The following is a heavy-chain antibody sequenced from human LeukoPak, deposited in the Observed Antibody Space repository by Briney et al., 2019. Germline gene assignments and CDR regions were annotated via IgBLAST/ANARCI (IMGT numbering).Heavy chain of an antibody. CDR2: NYHGGSDT. V-gene: IGHV5-51*01. D-gene: IGHD6-19*01. Sequence: GEPLQISCKCSGYCFTSYWIGCGRQIPGKVLEWMGINYHGGSDTRYSPSFQGQVTISADKSITTAYLQWSSLKASDTAMYYCARLTVAGTNYYYAMDFWGQGTTVTVSS. CDR1: GYCFTSYW. CDR3: ARLTVAGTNYYYAMDF. J-gene: IGHJ6*02.